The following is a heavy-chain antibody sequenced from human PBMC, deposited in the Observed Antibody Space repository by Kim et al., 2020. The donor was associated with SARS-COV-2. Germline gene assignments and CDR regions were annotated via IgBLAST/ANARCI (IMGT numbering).Heavy chain of an antibody. CDR2: IDWDDDK. CDR3: ARIRVPYYPGDY. D-gene: IGHD3-22*01. Sequence: SGPTLVNPTQTLTLTCTFSGFSLSTSGMCVSWIRQPPGKALEWLARIDWDDDKYYSTSLKTRLTISKDTSKNQVVLTMTNMDPVDTATYYCARIRVPYYPGDYWGQGTLVTVSS. J-gene: IGHJ4*02. CDR1: GFSLSTSGMC. V-gene: IGHV2-70*11.